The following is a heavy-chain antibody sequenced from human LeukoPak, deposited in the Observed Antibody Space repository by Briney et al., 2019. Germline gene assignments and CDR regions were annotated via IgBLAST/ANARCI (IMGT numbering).Heavy chain of an antibody. D-gene: IGHD1-26*01. CDR2: ISAYNGNT. CDR1: GYTLTSYG. CDR3: ARTGVGATTSPYYYYMDV. J-gene: IGHJ6*03. Sequence: ASVKVSCKASGYTLTSYGISWVRQAPGQGLEWMGWISAYNGNTRYAQKLQGRVTMTTDSSTSTAYMELRSLRSDDTAVYYCARTGVGATTSPYYYYMDVWGKGTTVTISS. V-gene: IGHV1-18*01.